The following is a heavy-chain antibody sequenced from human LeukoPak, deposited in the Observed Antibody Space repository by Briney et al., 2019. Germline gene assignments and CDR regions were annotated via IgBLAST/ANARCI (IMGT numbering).Heavy chain of an antibody. V-gene: IGHV3-48*03. D-gene: IGHD5-24*01. J-gene: IGHJ4*02. Sequence: PGGSLRLSCAASGFTFSSYEMNWVRQAPGKGLEWVSYISSSGSTIYYADSVKGRFTISRDNAKNSVFLQMNSLRAEDTALYYCARDGYRDRYFDYWGQGTLVTVSS. CDR3: ARDGYRDRYFDY. CDR1: GFTFSSYE. CDR2: ISSSGSTI.